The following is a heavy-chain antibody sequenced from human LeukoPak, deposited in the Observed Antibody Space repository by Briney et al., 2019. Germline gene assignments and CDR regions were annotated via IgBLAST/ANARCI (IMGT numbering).Heavy chain of an antibody. J-gene: IGHJ3*02. CDR3: ARDRGGSSRGLDAFDI. CDR1: GFSFGNYW. Sequence: GGSLRLSCAASGFSFGNYWMTWLRQAPGKGLEWVANIRGDGSLQHLLDSVTGRFTVSRDNAENSLYLQMSSLRAEDTAVYYCARDRGGSSRGLDAFDIWGQGTMVTVSS. D-gene: IGHD6-13*01. V-gene: IGHV3-7*01. CDR2: IRGDGSLQ.